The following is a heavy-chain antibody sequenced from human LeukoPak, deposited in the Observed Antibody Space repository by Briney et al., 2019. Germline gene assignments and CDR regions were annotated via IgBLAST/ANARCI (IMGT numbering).Heavy chain of an antibody. V-gene: IGHV1-2*06. CDR3: AGDLSGWYVDFDY. D-gene: IGHD6-19*01. CDR1: GYTFTGYY. J-gene: IGHJ4*02. Sequence: ASVKVSCKASGYTFTGYYIHWVRQAPGQGLEWMGRINPNNGGTNYAQKFQGRVTMTRDTSISTAYMELSRLRSDDTAVYYCAGDLSGWYVDFDYWGQGTLVTVSS. CDR2: INPNNGGT.